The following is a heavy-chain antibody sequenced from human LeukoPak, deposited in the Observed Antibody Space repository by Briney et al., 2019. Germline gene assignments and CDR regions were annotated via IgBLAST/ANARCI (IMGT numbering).Heavy chain of an antibody. CDR2: IYYSGST. V-gene: IGHV4-59*01. CDR1: GGSISSYY. CDR3: ARANYCDSSGYYYWLDY. D-gene: IGHD3-22*01. Sequence: SETLSLTCTVSGGSISSYYWSWVRQPPGKGLEWIGYIYYSGSTNYNPSLKSRVTISVDTSKNQFSLKLSSVTAADTAVYYCARANYCDSSGYYYWLDYWGQGTLVTVSS. J-gene: IGHJ4*02.